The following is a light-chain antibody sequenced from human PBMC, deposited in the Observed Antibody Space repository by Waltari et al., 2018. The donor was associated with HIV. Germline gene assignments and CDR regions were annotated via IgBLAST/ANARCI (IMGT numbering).Light chain of an antibody. V-gene: IGLV2-14*01. CDR2: EVS. Sequence: SALTQPASVSGSPGQPITISCTGASSFVGVSHYVSWYQQHPGKAPKLMIYEVSNRPSGVSKRFSGSKSGNTASLTISGLQAEDEADYYCSSYTSSSTPYVFGTGTKVTVL. CDR3: SSYTSSSTPYV. CDR1: SSFVGVSHY. J-gene: IGLJ1*01.